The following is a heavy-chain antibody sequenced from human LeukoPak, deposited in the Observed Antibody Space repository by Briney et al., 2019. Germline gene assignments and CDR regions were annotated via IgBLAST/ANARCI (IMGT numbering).Heavy chain of an antibody. CDR3: ARDPRMYYYDSSGYYYLGRTIDY. CDR1: GFTFSSYS. Sequence: GGSLRLSCAASGFTFSSYSMNWVRQAPGKGLEWVSYISSSSSTIYYADSVKGRFTISRDNAKNSLYLQMNSLRAEDTAVYYCARDPRMYYYDSSGYYYLGRTIDYWGQGTLVTVSS. J-gene: IGHJ4*02. CDR2: ISSSSSTI. D-gene: IGHD3-22*01. V-gene: IGHV3-48*01.